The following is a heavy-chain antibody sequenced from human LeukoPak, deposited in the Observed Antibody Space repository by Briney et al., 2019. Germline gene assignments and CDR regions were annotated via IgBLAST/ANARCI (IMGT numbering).Heavy chain of an antibody. V-gene: IGHV4-59*01. J-gene: IGHJ3*02. CDR3: ARDQVDTDAFDI. CDR2: IYYSGST. CDR1: GGSISSYY. Sequence: SETLSLTCTVSGGSISSYYWSWIRQPPGKGLEWIGYIYYSGSTNYNPSLKSRVTISVDTSKNQFSLKLSSVTAADTAVYYCARDQVDTDAFDIWGQGTMVTVSS. D-gene: IGHD5-18*01.